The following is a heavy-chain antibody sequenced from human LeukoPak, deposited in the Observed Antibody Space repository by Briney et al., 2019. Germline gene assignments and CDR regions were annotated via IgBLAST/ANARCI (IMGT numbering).Heavy chain of an antibody. CDR3: ASGYCTGGSCYAFDY. D-gene: IGHD2-15*01. J-gene: IGHJ4*02. Sequence: ASVKVYCKGSGYTFTGYYMHWVRQAPGQGLEWMGWINPNSGGTNYAQKFQGRVTMTRDTSISTAYMELSRLRSDDTAVYYCASGYCTGGSCYAFDYWGQGTLVTVSS. CDR1: GYTFTGYY. V-gene: IGHV1-2*02. CDR2: INPNSGGT.